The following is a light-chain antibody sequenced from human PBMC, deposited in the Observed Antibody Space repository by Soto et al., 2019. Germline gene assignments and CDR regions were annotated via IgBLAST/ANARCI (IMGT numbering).Light chain of an antibody. V-gene: IGLV2-14*01. CDR3: SSYTSLSSLGV. Sequence: QSALTQPASVSGSPGQSITISCTGTGSDVGSYKYVSWYQQHPGKAPKLIIFEVSNRPSGVSDRFSGSKSGNRASLTISGLQAEDEADYYCSSYTSLSSLGVFGTGTKLTVL. J-gene: IGLJ1*01. CDR1: GSDVGSYKY. CDR2: EVS.